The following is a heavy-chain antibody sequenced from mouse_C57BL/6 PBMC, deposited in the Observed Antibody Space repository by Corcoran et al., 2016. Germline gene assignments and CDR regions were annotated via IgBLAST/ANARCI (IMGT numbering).Heavy chain of an antibody. Sequence: QVTLKESGPGILQPSQTLSLTCSFSGFSLSTFGMGVGWIRQPSGKGLEWLAHIWWDDDKYYNPALKSRLTISKDTSKNQVFLKIANVDTADTATYYCARLYYYGSSYVDWYFDVWGTGTTVTVSS. J-gene: IGHJ1*03. V-gene: IGHV8-8*01. CDR3: ARLYYYGSSYVDWYFDV. CDR1: GFSLSTFGMG. CDR2: IWWDDDK. D-gene: IGHD1-1*01.